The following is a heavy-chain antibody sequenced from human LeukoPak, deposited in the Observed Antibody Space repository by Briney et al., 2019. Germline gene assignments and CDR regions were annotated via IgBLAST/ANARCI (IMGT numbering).Heavy chain of an antibody. Sequence: SETLSLTYAVYVGSFSGYYWSGIRQPPGKARECIGEINHSGSTNYNPSLKSRVAISVDTSKNQFSLKLSSVTAADTAVYYCARGRKAGGYCTNGVCPWRHKQLDYWGQGTLVTVSS. J-gene: IGHJ4*02. D-gene: IGHD2-8*01. V-gene: IGHV4-34*01. CDR1: VGSFSGYY. CDR2: INHSGST. CDR3: ARGRKAGGYCTNGVCPWRHKQLDY.